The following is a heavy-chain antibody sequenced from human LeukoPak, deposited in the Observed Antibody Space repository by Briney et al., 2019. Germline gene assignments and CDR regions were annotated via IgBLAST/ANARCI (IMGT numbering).Heavy chain of an antibody. J-gene: IGHJ4*02. V-gene: IGHV3-23*01. Sequence: GGSLRLSCAASGFVFSNFGMHWVRQAPGKGLEWVSAITGSGGNTYYADSVKGRFTISRDNSKNTVFLQMNSLRAEDTAVYYCAKWGDYDVLTGYYVSDYWGQGTLVTVSS. CDR1: GFVFSNFG. CDR3: AKWGDYDVLTGYYVSDY. D-gene: IGHD3-9*01. CDR2: ITGSGGNT.